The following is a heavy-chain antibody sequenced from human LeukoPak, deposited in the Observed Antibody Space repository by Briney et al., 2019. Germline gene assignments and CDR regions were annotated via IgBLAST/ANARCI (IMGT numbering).Heavy chain of an antibody. V-gene: IGHV3-48*04. D-gene: IGHD2-15*01. J-gene: IGHJ3*02. Sequence: GGSLRLSCAASGFTFPTYSMNWVRQAPGKGLEWVSYITSDSNTIYYADSVKGRFSISRDNAKNTLYLQMSSLRAEDMAVYYCARGVGGSRAFDMWGQGTMVTVSS. CDR1: GFTFPTYS. CDR2: ITSDSNTI. CDR3: ARGVGGSRAFDM.